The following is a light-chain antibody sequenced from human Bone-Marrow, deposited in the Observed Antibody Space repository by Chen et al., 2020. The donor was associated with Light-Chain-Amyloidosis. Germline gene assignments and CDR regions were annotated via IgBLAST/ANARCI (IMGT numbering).Light chain of an antibody. J-gene: IGLJ2*01. V-gene: IGLV2-11*02. CDR1: SGDVGGYDV. Sequence: QSALTQPRSVSGSPGQSVTISCTGTSGDVGGYDVVSWYQQYLVQAPKLIIYDVSKRPSGVPDRFAGSKSGNTASLTISGRQAADEADCYGGSTAGRSTLVFGGGTTLTVL. CDR3: GSTAGRSTLV. CDR2: DVS.